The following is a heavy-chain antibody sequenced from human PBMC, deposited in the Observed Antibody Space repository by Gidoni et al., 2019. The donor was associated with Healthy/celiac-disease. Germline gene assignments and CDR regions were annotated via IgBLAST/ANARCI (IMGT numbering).Heavy chain of an antibody. V-gene: IGHV3-33*01. CDR1: GFTFSSYC. CDR2: IWYDGSNK. CDR3: ARGDLRYFDWLPGDYFDY. J-gene: IGHJ4*02. Sequence: QVQLVESGGGVVQPGRSLRLSCAASGFTFSSYCMHWVRQATGKGLDWVAVIWYDGSNKYYADSVKGRFTISRDNSKNTLYLQMNSLRAEDTAVYYCARGDLRYFDWLPGDYFDYWGQGTLVTVSS. D-gene: IGHD3-9*01.